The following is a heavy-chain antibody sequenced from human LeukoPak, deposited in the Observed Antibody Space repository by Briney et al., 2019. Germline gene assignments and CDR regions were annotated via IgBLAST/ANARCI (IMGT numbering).Heavy chain of an antibody. CDR3: AKERGNWFDP. V-gene: IGHV3-9*01. J-gene: IGHJ5*02. Sequence: PGGSLRLSCAASGFTFSSYAMSWVRQAPGKGLEWVSGISWNSGSIGYADSVKGRFTISRDNAKNSLYLQMNSLRAEDTALYYCAKERGNWFDPWGQGTLVTVSS. CDR2: ISWNSGSI. CDR1: GFTFSSYA.